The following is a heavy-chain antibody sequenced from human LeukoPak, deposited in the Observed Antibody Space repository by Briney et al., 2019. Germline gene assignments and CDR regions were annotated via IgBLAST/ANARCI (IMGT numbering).Heavy chain of an antibody. CDR2: ISGSGDNT. D-gene: IGHD2-15*01. J-gene: IGHJ4*02. Sequence: PGGSLRLSCAASGFTFSTYGMNWVRQAPGKGLEWVSTISGSGDNTYYADSVKDRFSISRDNSKNTLYLQVNGLRAEDTAVYYCARDRYCSGSYCADYWGQGTLVTVSS. CDR3: ARDRYCSGSYCADY. V-gene: IGHV3-23*01. CDR1: GFTFSTYG.